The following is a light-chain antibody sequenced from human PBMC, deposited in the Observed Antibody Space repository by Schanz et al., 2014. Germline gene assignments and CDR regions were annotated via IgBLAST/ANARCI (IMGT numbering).Light chain of an antibody. Sequence: QSALTQPRSVSGSPGQSITISCTGTSSDVGGYDYVSWYQQHPGKAPKLMIYDVSDRPSGVPDRFSGSKSGNTASLTISGLRAEDEADYYCSSYTSSPSWVFGGGTKLTVL. J-gene: IGLJ3*02. CDR1: SSDVGGYDY. V-gene: IGLV2-14*03. CDR2: DVS. CDR3: SSYTSSPSWV.